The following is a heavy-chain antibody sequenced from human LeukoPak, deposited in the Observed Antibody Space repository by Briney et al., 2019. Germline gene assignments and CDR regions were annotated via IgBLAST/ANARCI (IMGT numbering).Heavy chain of an antibody. J-gene: IGHJ5*02. CDR1: GASSSNSYY. D-gene: IGHD7-27*01. V-gene: IGHV4-39*07. CDR3: ARAPNWGTWFDP. Sequence: KPSETLSLTCNVSGASSSNSYYWGWIRQPPGKGLEWIGTIFYSGTTFYNPSLKSRVTISRDTSTNQFSLRLSSVTAADTAVYYCARAPNWGTWFDPWGQGTLVTVSS. CDR2: IFYSGTT.